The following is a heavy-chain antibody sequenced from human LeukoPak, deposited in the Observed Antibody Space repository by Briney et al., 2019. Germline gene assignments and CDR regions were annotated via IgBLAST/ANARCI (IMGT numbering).Heavy chain of an antibody. D-gene: IGHD2-21*01. CDR3: AKFDTYSSPDDY. CDR1: GFTFNTYG. Sequence: GRSLRLSCAASGFTFNTYGMHWVRQAPGKGLEWVAAIWYDGSKRHCADAMKGRFTISRDNSKNTLFLQMDSLRAEDTAVYYCAKFDTYSSPDDYWGQGTLVTASS. CDR2: IWYDGSKR. V-gene: IGHV3-33*03. J-gene: IGHJ4*02.